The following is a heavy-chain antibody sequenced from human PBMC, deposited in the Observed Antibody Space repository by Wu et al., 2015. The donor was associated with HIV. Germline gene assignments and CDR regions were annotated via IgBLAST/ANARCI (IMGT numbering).Heavy chain of an antibody. CDR3: ARGHYYDSSGYWDY. CDR1: GYSFSDFG. D-gene: IGHD3-22*01. V-gene: IGHV1-18*01. J-gene: IGHJ4*02. CDR2: ISAYKGNT. Sequence: QVQLVQSGAEVRKPGASVKVSCKASGYSFSDFGFHWVRQALGQGLEWMGWISAYKGNTNYAQKFQARVIMTTDTSTGTAYMELRSLRSDDTALYFCARGHYYDSSGYWDYWGQGTLVTVPS.